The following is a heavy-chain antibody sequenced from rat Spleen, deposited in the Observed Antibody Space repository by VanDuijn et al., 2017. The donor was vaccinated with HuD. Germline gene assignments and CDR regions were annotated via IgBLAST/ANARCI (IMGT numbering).Heavy chain of an antibody. J-gene: IGHJ2*01. CDR2: ITNSGGNK. CDR1: GFNFNDYW. Sequence: EVKLVESGGGLVQPGRSLKLSCAASGFNFNDYWMGWVRQAPGKGLEWIASITNSGGNKYYPDSVKGRFSISRDNAQNTLYLQLNSLRSEDTATYYCTRENYYSADYWGQGVMVTVSS. V-gene: IGHV5-31*01. D-gene: IGHD1-1*01. CDR3: TRENYYSADY.